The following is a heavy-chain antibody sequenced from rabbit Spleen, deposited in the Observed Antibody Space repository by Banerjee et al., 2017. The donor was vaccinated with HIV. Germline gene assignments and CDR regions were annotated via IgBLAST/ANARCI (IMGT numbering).Heavy chain of an antibody. CDR3: ARDTGSSFSSYGMDL. CDR2: IYGGSSGST. Sequence: QEQLEESAGGLVQPGGSLKLSCKASGFTLSSYYMNWVRQAPGKGLEWIACIYGGSSGSTWYATWAKGRFTISKTSSTTVTLQMTSLTAADTATYFCARDTGSSFSSYGMDLWGPGTLVTVS. CDR1: GFTLSSYYM. D-gene: IGHD8-1*01. V-gene: IGHV1S45*01. J-gene: IGHJ6*01.